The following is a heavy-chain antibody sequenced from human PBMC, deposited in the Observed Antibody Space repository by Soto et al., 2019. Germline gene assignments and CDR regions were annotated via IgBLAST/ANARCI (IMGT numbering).Heavy chain of an antibody. CDR2: MYYVGSAN. D-gene: IGHD5-12*01. Sequence: QPPGRGLEWIVYMYYVGSANSNPSLKSRLTISRDKAKNSLYLQMKRLRAEYAAVYFCASGSEVDAGFGYRGQVTLFTVS. CDR3: ASGSEVDAGFGY. J-gene: IGHJ4*02. V-gene: IGHV4-61*05.